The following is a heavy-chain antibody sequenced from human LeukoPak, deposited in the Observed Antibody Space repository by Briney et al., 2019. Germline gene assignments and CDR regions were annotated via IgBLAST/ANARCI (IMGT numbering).Heavy chain of an antibody. CDR2: IKSKTDGGTT. Sequence: GGSLRLSCAASGFTFSNAWMSWVRQAPGKGLEWVGRIKSKTDGGTTDYAAPVKGRFTISRDDSKNTLYLQMNSLKTEGTAVYYCTTWGVVAGITHDYWGQGTLVTVSS. J-gene: IGHJ4*02. D-gene: IGHD3-16*01. CDR1: GFTFSNAW. CDR3: TTWGVVAGITHDY. V-gene: IGHV3-15*01.